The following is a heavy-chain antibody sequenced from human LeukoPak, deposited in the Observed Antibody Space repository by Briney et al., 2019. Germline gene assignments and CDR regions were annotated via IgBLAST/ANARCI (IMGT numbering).Heavy chain of an antibody. J-gene: IGHJ3*02. CDR3: AKDQGHDFLVQDGAFDI. CDR2: IWYDGSNK. Sequence: GRSLRLSCAASGFTFSSYGMHWVRQAPGKGLEWVAVIWYDGSNKYYADSVKGRFTISRDNFKNTLYLQMNSLRAEDTAVYYCAKDQGHDFLVQDGAFDIWGQGTMVTVSS. D-gene: IGHD3-3*01. CDR1: GFTFSSYG. V-gene: IGHV3-33*06.